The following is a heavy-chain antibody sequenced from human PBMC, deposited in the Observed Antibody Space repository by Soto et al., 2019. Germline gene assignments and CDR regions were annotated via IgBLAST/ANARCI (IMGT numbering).Heavy chain of an antibody. CDR3: ARGVRNRNGPKATPFEY. CDR1: GGSITTYY. V-gene: IGHV4-59*01. CDR2: IYYSGGT. J-gene: IGHJ4*02. D-gene: IGHD1-1*01. Sequence: QVQLQESGPGLVKPSETLSLICTVSGGSITTYYWSWIRQPPGKGLEWIGYIYYSGGTNYYPSLKSRVTMSGDTSKNQFSLQLSSVTAADTAVYYCARGVRNRNGPKATPFEYWGRGTQVTVSS.